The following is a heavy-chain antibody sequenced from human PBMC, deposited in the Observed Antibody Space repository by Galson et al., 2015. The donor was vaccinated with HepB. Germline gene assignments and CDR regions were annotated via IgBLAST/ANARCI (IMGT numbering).Heavy chain of an antibody. CDR2: IYSGTST. CDR1: GFTVSSNY. CDR3: ARGPRYYYDSSGPGYFDY. V-gene: IGHV3-53*04. Sequence: SLRLSCAASGFTVSSNYMSWVRRAPGKGLEWVSIIYSGTSTYYADSVRGRFTLPRHKFKNTLYLQMTSLRAEDTAVYYCARGPRYYYDSSGPGYFDYWGQGTLVTVSS. D-gene: IGHD3-22*01. J-gene: IGHJ4*02.